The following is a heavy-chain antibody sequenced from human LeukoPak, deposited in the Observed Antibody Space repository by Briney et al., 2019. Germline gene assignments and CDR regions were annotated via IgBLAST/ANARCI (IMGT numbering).Heavy chain of an antibody. J-gene: IGHJ6*03. V-gene: IGHV1-69*05. CDR2: IIPIFGTA. D-gene: IGHD3-10*01. Sequence: GSSVKVSCKASGGTFSSYAISWVRQAPGQGLEWMGGIIPIFGTANYAQKFQGRATITTDESTSTAYMELSSLRSEDTAVYYCASGPMAPSNYYYMDVWGKGTTVTVSS. CDR1: GGTFSSYA. CDR3: ASGPMAPSNYYYMDV.